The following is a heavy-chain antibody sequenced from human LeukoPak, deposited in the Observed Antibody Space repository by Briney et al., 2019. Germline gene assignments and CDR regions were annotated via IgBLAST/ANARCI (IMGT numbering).Heavy chain of an antibody. CDR2: INPSGGST. V-gene: IGHV1-46*01. CDR3: ARDLVIAAAGTSSDDY. Sequence: ASVKVSCKASGYTFTRYYMHWVRQAPGQGLEWMGIINPSGGSTSYAQKFQGRVTMTRDTSTSTVYMELSSLRSEDTAVYYCARDLVIAAAGTSSDDYWGQGTLVTVSS. J-gene: IGHJ4*02. CDR1: GYTFTRYY. D-gene: IGHD6-13*01.